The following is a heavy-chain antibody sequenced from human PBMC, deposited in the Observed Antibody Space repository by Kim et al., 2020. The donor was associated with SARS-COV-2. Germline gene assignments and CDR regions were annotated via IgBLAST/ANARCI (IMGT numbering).Heavy chain of an antibody. V-gene: IGHV3-30-3*01. CDR1: GFTFRNYA. CDR3: ATDLAGGPASRYFYVIDV. Sequence: GGSLRLSCAASGFTFRNYALHWVRQAPGKGLEWVSVISYDGTKKYYVGSVRGRFTISRDNSKDTLYLQMNSLRIDDTGLYYCATDLAGGPASRYFYVIDVWGQGTTVTVSS. D-gene: IGHD3-10*01. J-gene: IGHJ6*01. CDR2: ISYDGTKK.